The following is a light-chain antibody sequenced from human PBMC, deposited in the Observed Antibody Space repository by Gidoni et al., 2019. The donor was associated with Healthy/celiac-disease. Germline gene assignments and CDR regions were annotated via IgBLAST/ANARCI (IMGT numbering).Light chain of an antibody. V-gene: IGLV3-1*01. CDR1: KLGDKY. CDR2: QDS. CDR3: QAWDSSTVV. J-gene: IGLJ2*01. Sequence: SYELTQPPSVSVSPGQTASITCSGDKLGDKYACWYQQKPGQSPVLVIYQDSKRPSGIPERFSGSNSGNTATLTISGTQAMDEADYDCQAWDSSTVVFGGGTKQTVL.